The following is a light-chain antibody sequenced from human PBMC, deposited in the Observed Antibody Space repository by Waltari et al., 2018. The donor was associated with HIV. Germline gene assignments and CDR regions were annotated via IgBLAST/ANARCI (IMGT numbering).Light chain of an antibody. CDR3: ASYKTAYTMV. CDR2: DVT. J-gene: IGLJ2*01. Sequence: QSALTQPASVSGSPGQWVTISCSGTTNDLGCYNHVPWYQQPPGKAPKLIIYDVTYRPSGVSDRFSGSKSGNAASLTISGLQPEDEGDYFCASYKTAYTMVFGGGTRLTV. V-gene: IGLV2-14*03. CDR1: TNDLGCYNH.